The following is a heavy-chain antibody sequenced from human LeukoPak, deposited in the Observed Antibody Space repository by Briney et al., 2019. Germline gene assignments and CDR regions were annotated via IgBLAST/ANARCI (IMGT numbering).Heavy chain of an antibody. J-gene: IGHJ5*02. CDR2: INPGNGGT. CDR1: GYTFTSCD. V-gene: IGHV1-2*02. D-gene: IGHD2-15*01. Sequence: ASVKVSCKASGYTFTSCDINWVRQAPGQGLEWMGWINPGNGGTNYAQNFQGRVTMSRDTSISTVYMDLSRLTSDDTAVFYCVRESRVGNWFDPWGQGTQVTVSS. CDR3: VRESRVGNWFDP.